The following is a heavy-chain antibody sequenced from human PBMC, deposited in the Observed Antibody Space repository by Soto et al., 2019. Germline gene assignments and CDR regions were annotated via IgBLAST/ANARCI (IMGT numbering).Heavy chain of an antibody. CDR3: ARDGGIAPNYYGMDV. V-gene: IGHV1-2*04. J-gene: IGHJ6*02. Sequence: QVQLVQSGAEVKKPGASVKVSCKASGYTFTGYYMHWVRQAPGQGLEWMGWINPNSGGTNYAQKFQGWVTMTRDTSISTAYMELSRLRSDDTAAYYCARDGGIAPNYYGMDVWGQGTTVTVSS. CDR2: INPNSGGT. CDR1: GYTFTGYY. D-gene: IGHD6-13*01.